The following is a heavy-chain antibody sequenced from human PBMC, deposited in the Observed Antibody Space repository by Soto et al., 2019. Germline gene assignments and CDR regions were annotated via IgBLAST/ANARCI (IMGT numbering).Heavy chain of an antibody. J-gene: IGHJ3*02. Sequence: GSLRLSCAASGFTFSSDSMSWVRQVPGKGMEWVSAISGSGGSTYYADSVKGRFTISRDNSKNTLYLQMNSLRAEDTAVYYCAKDFLYYYNSSGYPDAFDIWGQGTMVTVSS. V-gene: IGHV3-23*01. CDR1: GFTFSSDS. CDR2: ISGSGGST. CDR3: AKDFLYYYNSSGYPDAFDI. D-gene: IGHD3-22*01.